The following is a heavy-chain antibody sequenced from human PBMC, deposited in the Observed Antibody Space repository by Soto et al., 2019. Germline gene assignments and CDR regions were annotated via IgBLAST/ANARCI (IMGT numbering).Heavy chain of an antibody. CDR1: GFTFSSYA. CDR2: ISGSGGST. J-gene: IGHJ6*02. CDR3: AKGEWTLLTTVTTSYYYYGMDV. D-gene: IGHD4-17*01. V-gene: IGHV3-23*01. Sequence: HPGGSLRLSCAASGFTFSSYAMSWVRQAPGKGLEWVSAISGSGGSTYYADSVKGRFTISRDNSKNTLYLQMNSLRAEDTAVYYCAKGEWTLLTTVTTSYYYYGMDVWGQGTTVTVSS.